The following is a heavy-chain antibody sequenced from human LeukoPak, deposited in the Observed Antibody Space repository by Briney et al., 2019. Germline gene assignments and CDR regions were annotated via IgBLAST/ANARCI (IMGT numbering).Heavy chain of an antibody. CDR3: ARDSRRELLHAFDI. D-gene: IGHD1-26*01. J-gene: IGHJ3*02. CDR1: GGSIRSYY. CDR2: IYYSGST. Sequence: ASETLSLTCTVSGGSIRSYYWSWIRQPPGKGLEWIANIYYSGSTNYNPSLKSRVTISVDTSKNQFSLKLSSVTAADTAVYYCARDSRRELLHAFDIWGQGTMVTVSS. V-gene: IGHV4-59*01.